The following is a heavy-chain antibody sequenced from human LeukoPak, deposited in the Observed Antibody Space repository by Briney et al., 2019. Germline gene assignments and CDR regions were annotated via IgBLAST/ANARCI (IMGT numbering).Heavy chain of an antibody. CDR3: AKSAGAHYFDY. CDR2: ISGGGGTT. CDR1: GFTFSTYA. Sequence: QPGGSLRLSCAASGFTFSTYAMSWVRQAPGKRLERVATISGGGGTTYSGDSIQGRFTISRDNSENTVFLQMNSLRADDTAVYYCAKSAGAHYFDYWGQGVLVTVSS. J-gene: IGHJ4*02. D-gene: IGHD3-10*01. V-gene: IGHV3-23*01.